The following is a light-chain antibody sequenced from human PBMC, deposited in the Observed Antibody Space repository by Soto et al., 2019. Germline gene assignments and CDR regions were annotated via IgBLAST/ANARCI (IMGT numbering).Light chain of an antibody. CDR1: QTMSSY. CDR2: AAS. J-gene: IGKJ2*02. CDR3: QESYSIPCT. Sequence: DIKMTQSPSSLSASVGDTVTITCRAGQTMSSYLHWYRQKPGKAPELLIYAASTLQRGVPGRLSGSGSGAEVTLTISSLQPEDFSTYYGQESYSIPCTFGQGTKLDFK. V-gene: IGKV1-39*01.